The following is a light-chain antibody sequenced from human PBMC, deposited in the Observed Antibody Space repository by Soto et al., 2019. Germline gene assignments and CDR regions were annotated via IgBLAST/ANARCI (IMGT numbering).Light chain of an antibody. Sequence: IQMTQSPSSLSASVGDRVTITCQASQDISNYLNWYQQKPGKAPKLLIYDASNLETGVPSRFSGSGSGTEFTFTISSLQPGDIATYYCQQYDNLPWTFGQGTKVEIK. CDR1: QDISNY. V-gene: IGKV1-33*01. J-gene: IGKJ1*01. CDR3: QQYDNLPWT. CDR2: DAS.